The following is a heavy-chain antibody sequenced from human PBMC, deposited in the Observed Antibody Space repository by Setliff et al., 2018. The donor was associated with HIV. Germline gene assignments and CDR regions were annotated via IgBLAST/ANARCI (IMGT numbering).Heavy chain of an antibody. V-gene: IGHV4-34*01. D-gene: IGHD5-18*01. CDR1: GGSLSGHY. J-gene: IGHJ4*02. CDR3: ARQSADTAMGYFMSFDY. Sequence: PSETLSLTCAVYGGSLSGHYWTWIRQPPGEGLEWIGEINHSGKTNYNPSLKSRVTISVDTSKNQFSLKVTSVTAADTALYYCARQSADTAMGYFMSFDYWDQGALVTVSS. CDR2: INHSGKT.